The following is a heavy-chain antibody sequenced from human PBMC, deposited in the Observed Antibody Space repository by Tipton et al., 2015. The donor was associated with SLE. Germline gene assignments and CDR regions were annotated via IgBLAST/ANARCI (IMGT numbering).Heavy chain of an antibody. CDR3: AKDRTGSSDWPYYFDY. Sequence: QVQLVQSGAEVKKPGASVKGSCKASGYTFTSHAISWVRQAPGQGLEWMGWISAYNGHTKYAQNLQGRVTMTTDTSTSTAYMELRSLRTDDTAVYYCAKDRTGSSDWPYYFDYWGQGTLVTISS. CDR2: ISAYNGHT. CDR1: GYTFTSHA. V-gene: IGHV1-18*01. J-gene: IGHJ4*02. D-gene: IGHD6-19*01.